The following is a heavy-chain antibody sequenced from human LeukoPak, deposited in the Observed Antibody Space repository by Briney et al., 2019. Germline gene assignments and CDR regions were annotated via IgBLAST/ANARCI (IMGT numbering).Heavy chain of an antibody. D-gene: IGHD3-10*01. Sequence: GGSLRLSCVASGFRFSGYVMKWVRQAAGKGLEWVSTISMSSSYMYYADSVGGRLTMSRDNAKTSLYLQMTSLRAEDAAVYYCAREDYSSGNPTIDHWGQGTLVTVSS. V-gene: IGHV3-21*01. CDR1: GFRFSGYV. CDR3: AREDYSSGNPTIDH. CDR2: ISMSSSYM. J-gene: IGHJ4*02.